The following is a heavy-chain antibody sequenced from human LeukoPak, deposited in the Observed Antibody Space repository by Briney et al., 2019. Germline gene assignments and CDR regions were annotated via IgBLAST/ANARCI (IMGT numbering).Heavy chain of an antibody. V-gene: IGHV1-2*02. CDR1: GYTFTGYY. J-gene: IGHJ4*02. Sequence: ASVKVSCTASGYTFTGYYMHWRRQAPGQGLEWMGWSNPNSGGTNYAQTFQGRVTMTRDTSISTAYMELSRLRSADTAVYYCARGADRYSGSYAYWGQGTLVTVSS. CDR3: ARGADRYSGSYAY. D-gene: IGHD1-26*01. CDR2: SNPNSGGT.